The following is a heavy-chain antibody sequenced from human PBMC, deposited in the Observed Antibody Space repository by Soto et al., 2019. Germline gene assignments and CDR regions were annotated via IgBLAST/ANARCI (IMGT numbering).Heavy chain of an antibody. CDR3: ARVGGYDPKYYFDY. J-gene: IGHJ4*02. CDR1: GGSISSGGYY. D-gene: IGHD5-12*01. V-gene: IGHV4-31*03. CDR2: IYYSGST. Sequence: SETLSLTCTVSGGSISSGGYYWSWIRQHPGKGLEWIGYIYYSGSTYYNPSLKSRVTISVDTSKNQFSLKLSSVTAADAAVYYCARVGGYDPKYYFDYWGQGTLVTVSS.